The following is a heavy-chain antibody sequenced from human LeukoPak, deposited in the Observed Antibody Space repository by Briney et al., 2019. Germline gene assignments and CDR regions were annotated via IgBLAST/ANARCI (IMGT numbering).Heavy chain of an antibody. CDR3: AKDLDSSGHYYDFQH. CDR1: GFTFSDYY. V-gene: IGHV3-11*05. D-gene: IGHD3-22*01. J-gene: IGHJ1*01. CDR2: ISSSSSYT. Sequence: GGSLRLSCAASGFTFSDYYMSWIRQAPGKGLEWVSYISSSSSYTNYADSVKGRFTISRDNAKNSLYLQMNSLRAEDTAVYYCAKDLDSSGHYYDFQHWGQGTVVTVSS.